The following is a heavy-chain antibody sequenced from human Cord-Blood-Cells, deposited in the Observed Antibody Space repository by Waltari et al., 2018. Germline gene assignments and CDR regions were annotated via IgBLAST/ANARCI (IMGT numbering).Heavy chain of an antibody. V-gene: IGHV1-24*01. CDR3: ATGKVSVVISSPTFDY. Sequence: QVQLVQSGAEVKKPGASVKVSCKVSGYTLPDLSMHWVRQASGKGLEWMGGVDPEDGETIYAQKFQGRVTMTEDTSTDTAYMELSSLRSEDTAVYYCATGKVSVVISSPTFDYWGQGTLVTVSS. CDR1: GYTLPDLS. J-gene: IGHJ4*02. CDR2: VDPEDGET. D-gene: IGHD3-22*01.